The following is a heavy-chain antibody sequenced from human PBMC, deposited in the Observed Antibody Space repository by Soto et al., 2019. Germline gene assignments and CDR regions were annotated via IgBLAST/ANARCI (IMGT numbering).Heavy chain of an antibody. CDR1: GGSMSSYY. CDR3: ARGQRFSDWFDP. V-gene: IGHV4-4*07. CDR2: VYSSGGT. Sequence: SETLSLTCTVSGGSMSSYYWTWIRQPAGKGLEWIGRVYSSGGTHYNPSPKSRVTISLDTSKNQFSLRLLSVTDADTAVYYCARGQRFSDWFDPWGQGTLVTVSS. D-gene: IGHD3-3*01. J-gene: IGHJ5*02.